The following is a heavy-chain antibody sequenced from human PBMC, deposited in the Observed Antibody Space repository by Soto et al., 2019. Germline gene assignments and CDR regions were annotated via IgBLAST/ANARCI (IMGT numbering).Heavy chain of an antibody. CDR1: GYTFTSYY. Sequence: GASVKVSCKASGYTFTSYYMHWVRQAPGQGLEWMGIINPSGGSTSYAQKFQGRVTMTRDTSTSTVYMELSSLRSEDTAVYYCAGTFYFSGGRCYSANFDYWGQVTLVSVSS. CDR3: AGTFYFSGGRCYSANFDY. J-gene: IGHJ4*02. CDR2: INPSGGST. V-gene: IGHV1-46*01. D-gene: IGHD2-15*01.